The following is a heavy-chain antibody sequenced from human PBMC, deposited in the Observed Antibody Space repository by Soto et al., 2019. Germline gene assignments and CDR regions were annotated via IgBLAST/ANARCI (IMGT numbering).Heavy chain of an antibody. CDR3: ARHLAPGIAVAGQFDY. J-gene: IGHJ4*02. CDR2: IYYSGST. D-gene: IGHD6-19*01. Sequence: SETLSLTCTVSGGSISSSSYYWGWIRQPPGKGLEWIGSIYYSGSTYYNPSLKSRVTISVDTSKYQFSLKLSSVTAADTAVYYCARHLAPGIAVAGQFDYWGQGTLVTVSS. CDR1: GGSISSSSYY. V-gene: IGHV4-39*01.